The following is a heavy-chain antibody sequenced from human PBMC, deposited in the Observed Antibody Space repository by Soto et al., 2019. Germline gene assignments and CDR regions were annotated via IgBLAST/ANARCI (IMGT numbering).Heavy chain of an antibody. Sequence: QVQLVQSGAEVKKPGSSVKVSCKASGGTFSSYAISWVRQAPGQGLEWMGGIIPIFGTANYAQKFQGRVTITANESTSTAYMELSSLRSEDTAVYYCARDRGTYYYDSSGYRYFDYWGQGTLDTVSS. J-gene: IGHJ4*02. CDR3: ARDRGTYYYDSSGYRYFDY. V-gene: IGHV1-69*01. D-gene: IGHD3-22*01. CDR1: GGTFSSYA. CDR2: IIPIFGTA.